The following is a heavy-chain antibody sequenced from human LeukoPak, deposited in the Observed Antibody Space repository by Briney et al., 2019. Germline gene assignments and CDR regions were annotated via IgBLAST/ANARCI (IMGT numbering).Heavy chain of an antibody. J-gene: IGHJ4*02. Sequence: VGSLRLSCAASGFTFNDYYMSWIRQAPGKGLGWVSYISSSSSYTNYADSVKGRFTISRDNAKNSLYLQMNSLRAEDTAVYYCARDAMLNYDILTGYYGIDYWGQGTLVTVSS. CDR1: GFTFNDYY. V-gene: IGHV3-11*06. CDR2: ISSSSSYT. D-gene: IGHD3-9*01. CDR3: ARDAMLNYDILTGYYGIDY.